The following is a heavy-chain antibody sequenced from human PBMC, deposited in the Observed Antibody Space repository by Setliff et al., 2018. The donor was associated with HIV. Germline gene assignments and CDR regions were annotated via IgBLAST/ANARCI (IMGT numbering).Heavy chain of an antibody. CDR1: GFTFDDYG. V-gene: IGHV3-20*04. Sequence: PGGSLRLSCVVSGFTFDDYGMSWVRQTPGAGPEWLSDINWSGSTTGYADSVKGRFTISRDNAKNTVYLQINSLRVEDTALYYCVRDRMEYSVGYYFDSWGQGTLVTVSS. CDR3: VRDRMEYSVGYYFDS. CDR2: INWSGSTT. J-gene: IGHJ4*02. D-gene: IGHD4-4*01.